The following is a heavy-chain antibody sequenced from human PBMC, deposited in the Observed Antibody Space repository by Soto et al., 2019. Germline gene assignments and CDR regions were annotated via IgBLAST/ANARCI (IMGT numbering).Heavy chain of an antibody. D-gene: IGHD1-7*01. Sequence: SVKVSCKASGGTFSSYAISWVRQAPGQGLEWMGGIIPIFGTANYAQKFQGRVTITADESTSTAYMELSSLRSEDTAVYYCARDMGPGADWNYPNYWGQGTLVTVSS. CDR2: IIPIFGTA. CDR3: ARDMGPGADWNYPNY. V-gene: IGHV1-69*13. J-gene: IGHJ4*02. CDR1: GGTFSSYA.